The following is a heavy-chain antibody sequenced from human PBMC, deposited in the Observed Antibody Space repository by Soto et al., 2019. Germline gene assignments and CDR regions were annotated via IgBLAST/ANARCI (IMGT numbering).Heavy chain of an antibody. D-gene: IGHD2-15*01. Sequence: QVQLVQSGAEVRKPGASVKVSCKASGYTFSTSGMSWLRQAPGQGLEWMGWISTYNGDTNDPPKFKDRVTMTSDTSTSTVYMELRSLRSDDTAVYYCARAGAAPYYYYGMDVWGQGTRVTVSS. CDR3: ARAGAAPYYYYGMDV. CDR2: ISTYNGDT. CDR1: GYTFSTSG. V-gene: IGHV1-18*01. J-gene: IGHJ6*02.